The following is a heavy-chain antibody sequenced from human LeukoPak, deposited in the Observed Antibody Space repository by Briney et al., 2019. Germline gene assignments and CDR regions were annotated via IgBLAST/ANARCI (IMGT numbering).Heavy chain of an antibody. CDR3: ARAGTDYGDYAVGFWYYYMDV. Sequence: ASVKVSCKASGYTFTGYYMHWVRQAPGQGLEWMGRINPNSGGTNYAQKFQGRVTMTRDTSISTAYMELSRLRSDDTAVYYCARAGTDYGDYAVGFWYYYMDVWGKGTTVTVSS. CDR1: GYTFTGYY. D-gene: IGHD4-17*01. CDR2: INPNSGGT. J-gene: IGHJ6*03. V-gene: IGHV1-2*06.